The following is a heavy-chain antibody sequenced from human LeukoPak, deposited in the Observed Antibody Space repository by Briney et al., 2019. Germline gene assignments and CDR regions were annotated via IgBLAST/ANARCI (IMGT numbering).Heavy chain of an antibody. J-gene: IGHJ6*02. CDR1: GGSISSYY. CDR3: ARAAARNYYYYGMDV. Sequence: ETLSLTCTVSGGSISSYYWSWIRQPPGKGLEWIGYIYYSGSTNYNPSLKSRVTISVDTSKNQFSLKLSSVTAADTAVYYCARAAARNYYYYGMDVWGQGTTVTVSS. CDR2: IYYSGST. V-gene: IGHV4-59*01. D-gene: IGHD6-13*01.